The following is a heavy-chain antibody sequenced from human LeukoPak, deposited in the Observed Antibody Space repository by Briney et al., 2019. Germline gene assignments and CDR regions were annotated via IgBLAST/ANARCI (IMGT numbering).Heavy chain of an antibody. V-gene: IGHV3-43D*03. CDR2: ISWDGGST. D-gene: IGHD3-22*01. CDR3: AKDHYYDSSGYLPYFDY. CDR1: GFTFDDYA. J-gene: IGHJ4*02. Sequence: GGSLRLSCAASGFTFDDYAMHWVRQAPGKGLEGVSLISWDGGSTYYADSVKGRFTISRDNSKNSLYLQMNSLRAEDTALYYCAKDHYYDSSGYLPYFDYWGQGTLVTVSS.